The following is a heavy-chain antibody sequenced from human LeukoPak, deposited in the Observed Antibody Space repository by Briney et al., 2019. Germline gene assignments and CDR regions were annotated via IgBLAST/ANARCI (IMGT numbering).Heavy chain of an antibody. CDR3: AEELCGGDCYATNYYYYGMDV. D-gene: IGHD2-21*02. CDR2: TSWNSGSI. Sequence: GGSLRLSCAASGFTFDDYAMHWVRQAPGKGLEWVSGTSWNSGSIGCADSVKGRFTISRDNAKNSLYLQMNSLRAEDTALYYCAEELCGGDCYATNYYYYGMDVWGQGTTVTVSS. V-gene: IGHV3-9*01. J-gene: IGHJ6*02. CDR1: GFTFDDYA.